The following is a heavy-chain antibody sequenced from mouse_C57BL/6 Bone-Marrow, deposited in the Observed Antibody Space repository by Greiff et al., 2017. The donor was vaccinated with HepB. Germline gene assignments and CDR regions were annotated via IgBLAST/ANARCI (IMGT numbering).Heavy chain of an antibody. J-gene: IGHJ4*01. V-gene: IGHV1-7*01. CDR2: INPSSGYT. CDR1: GYTFTSYW. Sequence: VQLQQSGAELAKPGASVKLSCKASGYTFTSYWMHWVKQRPGQGLEWIGYINPSSGYTKYNQKFKDKATLTADKSSSTAYMQLSSLTYEDSAVYYCARGDYGSPYAMDYWGQGTSVTVSS. D-gene: IGHD1-1*01. CDR3: ARGDYGSPYAMDY.